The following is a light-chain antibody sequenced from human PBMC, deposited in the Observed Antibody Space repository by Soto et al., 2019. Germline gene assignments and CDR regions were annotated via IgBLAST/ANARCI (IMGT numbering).Light chain of an antibody. CDR1: QSVSSSY. CDR2: GAS. Sequence: EIVLTQSPGTLSLSPGERATLSCRASQSVSSSYLAWYQQKPGQAPRLLIYGASSRATGIPDRFSGSGSGAAFSLTISRLETEDLAVYYCQQYGSPPFTFGQGAQLEI. CDR3: QQYGSPPFT. V-gene: IGKV3-20*01. J-gene: IGKJ5*01.